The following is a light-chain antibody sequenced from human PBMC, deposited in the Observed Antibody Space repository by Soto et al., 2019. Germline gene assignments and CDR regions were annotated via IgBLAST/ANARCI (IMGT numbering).Light chain of an antibody. CDR2: DAS. CDR3: QQYNSYPIT. J-gene: IGKJ5*01. Sequence: DIPVTQSPSTLPASVGDRVTITCRASQSISSWLAWYQQTPGKAPKILIYDASSLESGVPSRFSGIRSGTECTLPVSSLQPDDFATYYCQQYNSYPITFGQGTRLEI. V-gene: IGKV1-5*01. CDR1: QSISSW.